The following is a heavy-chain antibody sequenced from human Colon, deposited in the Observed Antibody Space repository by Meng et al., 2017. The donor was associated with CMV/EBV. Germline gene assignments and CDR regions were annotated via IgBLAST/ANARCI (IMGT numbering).Heavy chain of an antibody. Sequence: GESLKISCAASAVTFSGYAMHWVRQAPGKGLEWVGFIRSKAYGGTTEYAASVKGRFTISRDDSKSIAYLQMNSLKTEDTAVYYCTRDSSVVIPAPPSYGMDVWGQGTTVTVSS. J-gene: IGHJ6*02. V-gene: IGHV3-49*04. D-gene: IGHD2-2*01. CDR3: TRDSSVVIPAPPSYGMDV. CDR2: IRSKAYGGTT. CDR1: AVTFSGYA.